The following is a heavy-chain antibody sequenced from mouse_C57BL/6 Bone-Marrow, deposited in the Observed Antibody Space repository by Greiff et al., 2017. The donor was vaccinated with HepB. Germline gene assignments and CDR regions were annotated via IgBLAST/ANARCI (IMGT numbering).Heavy chain of an antibody. V-gene: IGHV1-82*01. CDR2: IYPGDGDT. CDR3: ASLGPLYAMDY. CDR1: GYAFSSSW. Sequence: VQLQQSGPELVKPGASVKISCKASGYAFSSSWMNWVKQRPGKGLEWIGRIYPGDGDTNYNGKFKGKATLTADKSSSTAYMQLSSLTSEDSAVYFCASLGPLYAMDYWGQGTSVTVSS. J-gene: IGHJ4*01.